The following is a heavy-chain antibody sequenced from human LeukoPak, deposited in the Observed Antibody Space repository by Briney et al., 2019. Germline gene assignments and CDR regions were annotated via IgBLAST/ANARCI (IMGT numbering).Heavy chain of an antibody. D-gene: IGHD2-21*02. V-gene: IGHV3-66*04. CDR3: ARQGGDCHWYFAL. CDR1: GFTVSSNY. J-gene: IGHJ2*01. Sequence: GGSLRLSCAASGFTVSSNYMSWVRQAPGKGLEWVSVIYSGVTTYYADTVKGRFTISRDNSKNTLYFQMNRLRDEDTAVYYCARQGGDCHWYFALWGRGTLVTVSS. CDR2: IYSGVTT.